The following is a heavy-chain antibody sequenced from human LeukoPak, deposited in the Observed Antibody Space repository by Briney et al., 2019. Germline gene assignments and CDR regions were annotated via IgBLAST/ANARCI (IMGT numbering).Heavy chain of an antibody. J-gene: IGHJ4*02. Sequence: ASVKVSCKASGYTFTGYYMHWVRQAPGQGLEWMGRINPNSGGTNYAQKFQGRVTMTRDTSISTAYMELSRLRSDDTAVYYCASRGGSIAVAGTGDYWGQGTLVTVPS. D-gene: IGHD6-19*01. CDR2: INPNSGGT. V-gene: IGHV1-2*06. CDR1: GYTFTGYY. CDR3: ASRGGSIAVAGTGDY.